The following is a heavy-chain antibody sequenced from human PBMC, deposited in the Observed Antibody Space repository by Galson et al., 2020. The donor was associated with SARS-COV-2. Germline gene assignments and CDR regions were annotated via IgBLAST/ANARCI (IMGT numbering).Heavy chain of an antibody. CDR3: ARERGNYRRADY. CDR1: GYTFSDYG. CDR2: INIYYGNI. J-gene: IGHJ4*02. D-gene: IGHD1-7*01. Sequence: ASVTVSCKTSGYTFSDYGFSWVRQAAGQGLEWVGWINIYYGNIQHAQKFQGRVTMTTDTSTRTVYMELRSLRSDDTAVYYCARERGNYRRADYWGQGTLVTVSS. V-gene: IGHV1-18*04.